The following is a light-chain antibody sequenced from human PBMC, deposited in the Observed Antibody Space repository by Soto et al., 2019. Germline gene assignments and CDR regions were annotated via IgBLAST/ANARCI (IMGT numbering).Light chain of an antibody. V-gene: IGLV3-21*02. CDR3: QVWDHPSALWV. J-gene: IGLJ3*02. CDR1: NIGSKN. Sequence: SYELTQPPSVSVAPGQTASITCGGNNIGSKNVHWYQQKPGQAPVLVVYDDSDRASGIPERFSGSNSGSPATLTISGVEVGDEADYYCQVWDHPSALWVFGGGTKLTVL. CDR2: DDS.